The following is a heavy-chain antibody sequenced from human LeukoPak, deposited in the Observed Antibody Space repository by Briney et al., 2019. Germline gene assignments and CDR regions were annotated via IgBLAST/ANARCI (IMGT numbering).Heavy chain of an antibody. J-gene: IGHJ4*02. CDR2: INHSGST. CDR3: ARESGYYGSGEYFDY. V-gene: IGHV4-34*01. CDR1: GGSFSGYY. Sequence: SETLSLTCAVYGGSFSGYYWSWIRQPPGKGLEWIGEINHSGSTNYNPPLKSRVTISVDTSKNQFSLKLSSVTAADTAVYYCARESGYYGSGEYFDYWGQGTLVTVSS. D-gene: IGHD3-10*01.